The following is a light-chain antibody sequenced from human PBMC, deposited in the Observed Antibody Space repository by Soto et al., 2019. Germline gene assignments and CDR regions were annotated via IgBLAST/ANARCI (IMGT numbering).Light chain of an antibody. J-gene: IGKJ4*01. Sequence: EIVLTQSPATLSLSPGERATLSCRASQSVSSYLAWYQHKPGQAPRLLIYDASSMATGIPARFSGSGSGTDFTLTISSLEPEDFAVYYCQQRSNWLTFGGGTKVEIK. CDR1: QSVSSY. CDR3: QQRSNWLT. V-gene: IGKV3-11*01. CDR2: DAS.